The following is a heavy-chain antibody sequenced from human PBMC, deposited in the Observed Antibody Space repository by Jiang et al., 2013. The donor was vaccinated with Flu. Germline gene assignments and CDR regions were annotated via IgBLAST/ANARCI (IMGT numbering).Heavy chain of an antibody. CDR3: AHTDSSGYYYDY. V-gene: IGHV2-5*02. J-gene: IGHJ4*02. D-gene: IGHD3-22*01. Sequence: FSLSTSGVGXGWIRQPPGKALEWLALIYWDDDKRYSPSLKSRLTITKDTSKNQVVLTMTNMDPVDTATYYCAHTDSSGYYYDYWGQGTLVTVSS. CDR2: IYWDDDK. CDR1: FSLSTSGVG.